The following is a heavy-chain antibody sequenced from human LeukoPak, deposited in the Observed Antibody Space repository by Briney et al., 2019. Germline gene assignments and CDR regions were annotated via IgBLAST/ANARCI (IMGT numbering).Heavy chain of an antibody. CDR2: ISSSSSTI. D-gene: IGHD6-6*01. Sequence: PGGSLRLSCAASGFTFSSYSMSWVRQAPGKGLEWVSYISSSSSTIYYADSVKGRFTISRDNAKNSLYLQMNSLRDEDTAVYYCARDTSGEGFFSSSTDYWGQGTLVTVSS. V-gene: IGHV3-48*02. CDR3: ARDTSGEGFFSSSTDY. CDR1: GFTFSSYS. J-gene: IGHJ4*02.